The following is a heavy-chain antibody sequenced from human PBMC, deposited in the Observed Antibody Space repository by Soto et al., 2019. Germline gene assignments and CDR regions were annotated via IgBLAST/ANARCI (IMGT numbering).Heavy chain of an antibody. Sequence: GGSLRLSCAASGFTFSSYGMHWVRQAPGKGLEWVAVISYDGSNKYYADSVKGRFTISRDNSKNTLYLQMYSLRAEDTAVYYCAKEGTMVRGVMLGIYYYYYGMDVWGQGTTVTVSS. D-gene: IGHD3-10*01. CDR3: AKEGTMVRGVMLGIYYYYYGMDV. J-gene: IGHJ6*02. CDR1: GFTFSSYG. CDR2: ISYDGSNK. V-gene: IGHV3-30*18.